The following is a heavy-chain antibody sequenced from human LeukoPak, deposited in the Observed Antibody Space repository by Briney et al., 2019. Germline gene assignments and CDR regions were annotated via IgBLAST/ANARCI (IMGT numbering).Heavy chain of an antibody. J-gene: IGHJ4*02. V-gene: IGHV4-61*02. CDR2: IYTSGST. D-gene: IGHD4-17*01. CDR3: ARDVSGDYGFDY. Sequence: PSQTLSLTCTVSGGSISSGSYYWSWIRQPAGKGLEWIGRIYTSGSTNYNPSLKSRVTISVDTSKNQFSLKLSSVTAADTAVYYCARDVSGDYGFDYWGQGTLVTVSS. CDR1: GGSISSGSYY.